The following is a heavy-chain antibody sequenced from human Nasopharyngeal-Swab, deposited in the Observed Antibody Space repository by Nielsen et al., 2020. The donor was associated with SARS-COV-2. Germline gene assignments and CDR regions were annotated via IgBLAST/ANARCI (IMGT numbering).Heavy chain of an antibody. CDR3: AKDPPVYSSSWYYY. CDR2: ISYDGSNK. J-gene: IGHJ4*02. Sequence: VRQAPGKGLEWVAVISYDGSNKYYADSVKGRFTISRDNSKNTLYLQMNSLRAEDTAVYYCAKDPPVYSSSWYYYWGQGTLVTVSS. D-gene: IGHD6-13*01. V-gene: IGHV3-30-3*02.